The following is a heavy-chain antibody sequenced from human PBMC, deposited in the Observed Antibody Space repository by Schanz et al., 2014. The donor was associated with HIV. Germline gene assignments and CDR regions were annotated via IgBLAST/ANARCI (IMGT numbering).Heavy chain of an antibody. D-gene: IGHD5-18*01. V-gene: IGHV3-30*18. CDR3: AKAGLFFGQLWLGFFDY. CDR2: TSSDGSGK. CDR1: GFSFSDFA. Sequence: QGQLVESGGGVVQPGRSLRLSCAASGFSFSDFALHWVRQAPGRGLEWLAVTSSDGSGKFYVDSVKGRFTISRDNSKNTLYLQMNNLKTEDTAVYYCAKAGLFFGQLWLGFFDYWGQGAQVTVSS. J-gene: IGHJ4*02.